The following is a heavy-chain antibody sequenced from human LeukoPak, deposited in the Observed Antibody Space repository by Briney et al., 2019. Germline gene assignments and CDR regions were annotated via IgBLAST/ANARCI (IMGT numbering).Heavy chain of an antibody. CDR2: ISGSGGST. Sequence: GGSLRLSCVASGFTFSIYAMSWVRQAPGKGLEWVSGISGSGGSTHYADSVQGRFTVSRDNSKNKLYLQMINLRAEDTAVYYCAKRPGYSSSWFYFDYWGQGTLVTVSS. CDR1: GFTFSIYA. J-gene: IGHJ4*02. V-gene: IGHV3-23*01. D-gene: IGHD6-13*01. CDR3: AKRPGYSSSWFYFDY.